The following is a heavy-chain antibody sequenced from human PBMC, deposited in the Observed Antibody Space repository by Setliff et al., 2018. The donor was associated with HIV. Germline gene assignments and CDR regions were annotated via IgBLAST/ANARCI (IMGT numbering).Heavy chain of an antibody. CDR1: GFTFSSYW. D-gene: IGHD6-13*01. CDR3: AREGRVAAAGTLNYYGMDV. CDR2: IKQDGSEK. J-gene: IGHJ6*02. V-gene: IGHV3-7*01. Sequence: GGSLRLSCAASGFTFSSYWMSWVRQAPGKGLEWVANIKQDGSEKYYVDSVKGRFTISRDNAKASLLLQMDSLRADDTAVYYCAREGRVAAAGTLNYYGMDVWGQGTTVTVSS.